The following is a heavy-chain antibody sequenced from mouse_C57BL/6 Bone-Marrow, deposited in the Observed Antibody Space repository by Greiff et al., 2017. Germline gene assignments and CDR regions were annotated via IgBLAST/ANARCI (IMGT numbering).Heavy chain of an antibody. CDR2: IYPGSGST. J-gene: IGHJ1*03. V-gene: IGHV1-55*01. Sequence: QVQLQQSGAELVKPGASVKMSCKASGYTFTSYWITWVKQRPGQGLGWIGDIYPGSGSTNYNEKFKSKATLTVDTSSSTAYMQRSSLTSEDSAVYYCARGEYFYGWGTGTAVTVSS. CDR1: GYTFTSYW. CDR3: ARGEYFYG.